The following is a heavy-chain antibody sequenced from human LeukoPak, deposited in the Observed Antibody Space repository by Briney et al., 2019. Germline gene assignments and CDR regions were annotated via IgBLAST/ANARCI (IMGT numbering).Heavy chain of an antibody. Sequence: GASVKVSCKASGYTFTGYYMHWVRQAPGQGLEWVGWINPNSGGTNYAQKFQGRVTMTRDTSISTAYMELSRLRSDDTAVYYCARDLDCSGGSCYDYWGQGTLVTVSS. CDR2: INPNSGGT. D-gene: IGHD2-15*01. V-gene: IGHV1-2*02. CDR1: GYTFTGYY. J-gene: IGHJ4*02. CDR3: ARDLDCSGGSCYDY.